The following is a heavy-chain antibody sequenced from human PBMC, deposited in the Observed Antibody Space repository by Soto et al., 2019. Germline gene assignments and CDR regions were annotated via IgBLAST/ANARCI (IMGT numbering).Heavy chain of an antibody. J-gene: IGHJ4*02. V-gene: IGHV4-34*01. Sequence: QVQLQQWGAGLLKPSETLSLTCAVYGGSFSGYYWSWIRQPPGKGLEWIGEINHSGSTNSNPSLKSRVTISVDTSKNQFSLKLSSVTAADTAVYYCARGTTRYSYGLRIFDYWGQGTLVTVSS. D-gene: IGHD5-18*01. CDR2: INHSGST. CDR1: GGSFSGYY. CDR3: ARGTTRYSYGLRIFDY.